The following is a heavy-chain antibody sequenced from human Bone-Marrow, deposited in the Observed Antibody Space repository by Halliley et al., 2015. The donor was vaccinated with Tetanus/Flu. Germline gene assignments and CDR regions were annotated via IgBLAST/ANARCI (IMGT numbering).Heavy chain of an antibody. CDR3: TTGGGYLIDY. D-gene: IGHD3-22*01. J-gene: IGHJ4*02. Sequence: GKGLEWIGYIYNRESTNYNPSLESRVTISVDTSKNQLSLKLTSVTAADTAVYYCTTGGGYLIDYWGQGTLVTVSS. CDR2: IYNREST. V-gene: IGHV4-59*03.